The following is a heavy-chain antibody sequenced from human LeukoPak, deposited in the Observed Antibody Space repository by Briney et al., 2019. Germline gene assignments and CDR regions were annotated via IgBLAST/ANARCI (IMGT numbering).Heavy chain of an antibody. D-gene: IGHD5-12*01. CDR2: IKVDGSEK. CDR3: ARDPITVATIFDY. V-gene: IGHV3-7*01. Sequence: GGSLRLSCAASGFTFSWVRQAPGKGLEWVANIKVDGSEKYYVDSVKGRFTISRDNAKDSLFLQMNSLRAEDTAVYYCARDPITVATIFDYWGQGTLVTVSS. J-gene: IGHJ4*02. CDR1: GFTFS.